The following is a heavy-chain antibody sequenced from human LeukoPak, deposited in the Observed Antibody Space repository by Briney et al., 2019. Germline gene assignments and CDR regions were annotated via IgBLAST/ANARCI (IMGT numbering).Heavy chain of an antibody. D-gene: IGHD6-19*01. V-gene: IGHV3-48*03. J-gene: IGHJ4*02. Sequence: PGGSLRLSCAASGFTFSSYEMNWVRQAPGKGLEWVSYISSSGSTIYYADSVKGRFTISRDNAKNSLYLQMNSLRAEDTAVYYCARGVASSGWLFDYWGQGTLVTVSS. CDR1: GFTFSSYE. CDR3: ARGVASSGWLFDY. CDR2: ISSSGSTI.